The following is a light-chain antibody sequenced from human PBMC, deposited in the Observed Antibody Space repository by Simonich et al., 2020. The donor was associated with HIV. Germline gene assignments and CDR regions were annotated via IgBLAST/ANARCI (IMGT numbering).Light chain of an antibody. CDR2: KAS. CDR3: QQYKSYPVT. Sequence: DIHMTQSPSTLSASVGDRVTITCRASQSISSWLAWYQQKPGQAPKLLIYKASSLESGVPSRFSGSGSGTEFTLTINSLQPDDFATYYCQQYKSYPVTFGQGTKVEIK. V-gene: IGKV1-5*03. J-gene: IGKJ1*01. CDR1: QSISSW.